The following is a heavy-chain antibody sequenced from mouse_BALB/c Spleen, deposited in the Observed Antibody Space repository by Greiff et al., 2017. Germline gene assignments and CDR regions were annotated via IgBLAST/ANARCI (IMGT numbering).Heavy chain of an antibody. J-gene: IGHJ2*01. CDR3: ARHGGNYLHFDY. Sequence: EVHLVESGGGLVKPGGSLKLSCAASGFAFSSYDMSWVRQTPEKRLEWVAYISSGGGSTYYPDTVKGRFTISRDNAKNTLYLQMSSLKSEDTAMYYCARHGGNYLHFDYWGQGTTLTVSS. V-gene: IGHV5-12-1*01. CDR1: GFAFSSYD. CDR2: ISSGGGST. D-gene: IGHD1-1*02.